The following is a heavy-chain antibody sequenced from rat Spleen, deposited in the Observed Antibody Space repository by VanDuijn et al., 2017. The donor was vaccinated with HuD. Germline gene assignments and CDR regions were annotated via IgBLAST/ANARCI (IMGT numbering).Heavy chain of an antibody. V-gene: IGHV5-31*01. CDR2: ISNTGGTT. Sequence: EVQLVESGGGLVQPGRSLKLSCEASGFTFKDYWMTWIRQAPGKGLEWIASISNTGGTTNYPDSVKGRFTISRDNAKSTLYLQMDSLRSEDTATYYCARHDYDGSYYYPYYVMDAWGQGASVTVSS. J-gene: IGHJ4*01. CDR3: ARHDYDGSYYYPYYVMDA. D-gene: IGHD1-12*02. CDR1: GFTFKDYW.